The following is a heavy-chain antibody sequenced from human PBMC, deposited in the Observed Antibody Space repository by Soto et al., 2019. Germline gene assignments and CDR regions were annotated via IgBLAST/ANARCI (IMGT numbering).Heavy chain of an antibody. Sequence: GGSLRLSCGASGFTFSNAWMSWVRQAPGQGLEWVGRIKSKTDGGTTDYAAPVKGRFTISRDDSKNTLYLQMNSLKTEDTAVYYCTSYAFKDYYASSGYRRDYWGQGTLVTVSS. J-gene: IGHJ4*02. V-gene: IGHV3-15*01. CDR2: IKSKTDGGTT. D-gene: IGHD3-22*01. CDR3: TSYAFKDYYASSGYRRDY. CDR1: GFTFSNAW.